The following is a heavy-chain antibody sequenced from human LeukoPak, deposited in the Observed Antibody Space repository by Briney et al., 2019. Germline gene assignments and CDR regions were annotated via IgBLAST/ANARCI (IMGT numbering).Heavy chain of an antibody. CDR1: GFTFSKYD. Sequence: GGSLRLSCAASGFTFSKYDMHWVRQATGKGLEWVSTIGTAADTFYPDSVKGRFTISRENAKNSLYLQMNSLEVGDTAVHYCARDRATAAAFGANWYYDTWGRGTLVTVSS. CDR3: ARDRATAAAFGANWYYDT. D-gene: IGHD6-13*01. V-gene: IGHV3-13*01. J-gene: IGHJ2*01. CDR2: IGTAADT.